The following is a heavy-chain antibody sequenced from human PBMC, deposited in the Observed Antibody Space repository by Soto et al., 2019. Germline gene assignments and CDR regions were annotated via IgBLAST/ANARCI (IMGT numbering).Heavy chain of an antibody. CDR3: ARSSGGNFGIIIEGSNWFDP. D-gene: IGHD3-3*01. CDR1: GDTFTSYY. V-gene: IGHV1-46*01. J-gene: IGHJ5*02. CDR2: INPHGGST. Sequence: ASVKVSCKAPGDTFTSYYLNWVRKAPGQGLEWMGVINPHGGSTKYAQKFQGRITMTRDTSRSTVYMELSSLRSDDTAIYYCARSSGGNFGIIIEGSNWFDPWGQGTLVTVSS.